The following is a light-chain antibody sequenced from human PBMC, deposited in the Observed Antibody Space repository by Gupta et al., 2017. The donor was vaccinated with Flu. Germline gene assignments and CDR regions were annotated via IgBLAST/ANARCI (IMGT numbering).Light chain of an antibody. CDR2: DTS. V-gene: IGKV3-11*01. CDR3: QQWSDGPPDIT. J-gene: IGKJ3*01. Sequence: EIVLTQSPATLSLSPGERATLSCRASESISRYLAWYQQKPCQAPRLLIYDTSNRAQGITVSFSGSGAGTDFSLTIISREPEDFAIYYCQQWSDGPPDITFGHGTKVDIK. CDR1: ESISRY.